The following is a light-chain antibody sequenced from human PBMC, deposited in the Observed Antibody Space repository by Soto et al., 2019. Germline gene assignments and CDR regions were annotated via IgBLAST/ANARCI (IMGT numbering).Light chain of an antibody. Sequence: QSVLTQPPSASGTPGQRVTISCSGSSSNIESNTVNWFQQLPGTAPKLLIYSNTQRPSGVPDRFSGSKSGTSASLAISGLKSEDEADYYCAAWDDSLNGYVFGTGTKLTVL. J-gene: IGLJ1*01. CDR3: AAWDDSLNGYV. CDR1: SSNIESNT. CDR2: SNT. V-gene: IGLV1-44*01.